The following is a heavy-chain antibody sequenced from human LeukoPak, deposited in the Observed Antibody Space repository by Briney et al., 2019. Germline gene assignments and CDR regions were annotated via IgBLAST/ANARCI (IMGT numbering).Heavy chain of an antibody. V-gene: IGHV3-30*04. D-gene: IGHD5-24*01. CDR3: AKGPKLGDGFHCDY. CDR2: ISYDGSNK. Sequence: GRSLRHSCAASGFTFSSYAMHWVRQAPGKGLEWVAVISYDGSNKYYADSVKGRFTISRDISKNTLYLQMNSLRVEDTAVYYCAKGPKLGDGFHCDYWGQGTLVTVSS. CDR1: GFTFSSYA. J-gene: IGHJ4*02.